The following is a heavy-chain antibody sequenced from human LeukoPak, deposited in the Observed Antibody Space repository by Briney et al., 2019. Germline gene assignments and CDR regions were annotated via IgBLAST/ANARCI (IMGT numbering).Heavy chain of an antibody. CDR2: ISYDERRK. D-gene: IGHD5-24*01. CDR3: AKESRDGYGPPYFDY. J-gene: IGHJ4*02. V-gene: IGHV3-30*18. Sequence: GGSLRLSCAASGFTFSTSGMHWVRQAPGKGLEWVSFISYDERRKYYGDSVKGRFTISRDNSKNTLYLQMNSLRAEDTAVYYCAKESRDGYGPPYFDYWGQGTLSPSPQ. CDR1: GFTFSTSG.